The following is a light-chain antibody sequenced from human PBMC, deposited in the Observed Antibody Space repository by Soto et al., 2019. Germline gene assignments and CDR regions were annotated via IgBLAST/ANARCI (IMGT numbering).Light chain of an antibody. Sequence: DIQMTQSPSTLSASVGDRVTITCRASQSISSWLAWYQQKPGKAPKILIYDASSLESRVPSRFSGSRSGTEFTLTISSLQPDDFATYYCQQYNTYSSAFGQGTKVEIK. CDR3: QQYNTYSSA. J-gene: IGKJ1*01. V-gene: IGKV1-5*01. CDR1: QSISSW. CDR2: DAS.